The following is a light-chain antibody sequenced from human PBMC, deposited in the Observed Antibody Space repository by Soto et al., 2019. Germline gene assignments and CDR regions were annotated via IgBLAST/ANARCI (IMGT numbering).Light chain of an antibody. Sequence: DIQLTQSPSFLSASVGDRVTITCRASQGISSYLAWYQQKPGKAPKLLIYAASTLQSGVPSRFSGSGSGTEFTLTISSLQPADFETYYCQQLNSYPLYTFGQGTQLEIK. CDR1: QGISSY. CDR3: QQLNSYPLYT. J-gene: IGKJ2*01. V-gene: IGKV1-9*01. CDR2: AAS.